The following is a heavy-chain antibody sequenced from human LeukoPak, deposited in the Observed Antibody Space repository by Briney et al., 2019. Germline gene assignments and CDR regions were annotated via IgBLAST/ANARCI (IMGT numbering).Heavy chain of an antibody. Sequence: GGSLRLSCAAPGFTLSSYTMHWVRQGPGKGLEWVAVISSDGSNIFNAASVKGRFTISRDNSKNTLYLQMNSLRAEDTAVYYCARGWHGYGGLNDAFDIWGQGTMVTVSS. CDR2: ISSDGSNI. J-gene: IGHJ3*02. D-gene: IGHD4-23*01. CDR1: GFTLSSYT. V-gene: IGHV3-30*14. CDR3: ARGWHGYGGLNDAFDI.